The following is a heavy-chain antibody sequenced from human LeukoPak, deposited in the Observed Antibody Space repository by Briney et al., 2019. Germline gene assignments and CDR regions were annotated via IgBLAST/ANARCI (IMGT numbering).Heavy chain of an antibody. J-gene: IGHJ6*02. D-gene: IGHD5-18*01. CDR1: GYTFSNYY. CDR2: ISAYNGNT. Sequence: ASVKVSCKTSGYTFSNYYLHWVRQAPGQGLEWMGWISAYNGNTNYAQRLQGRVTMTTDTSTSTAYMELRSLRSDDTAVYYCARVWFNTTMAHYGMDVWGQGTTVTVSS. V-gene: IGHV1-18*04. CDR3: ARVWFNTTMAHYGMDV.